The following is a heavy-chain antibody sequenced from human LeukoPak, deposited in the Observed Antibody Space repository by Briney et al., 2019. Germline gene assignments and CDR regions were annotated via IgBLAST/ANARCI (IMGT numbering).Heavy chain of an antibody. J-gene: IGHJ4*02. V-gene: IGHV3-33*01. CDR2: IWYDGSNK. CDR1: GFTFSSYG. D-gene: IGHD5-18*01. CDR3: ARDLDTAYRAFDY. Sequence: GRSLRLSCAASGFTFSSYGMHWVRQAPGKGLEGVAVIWYDGSNKYYADSVKGRFTISRDNSKNTLYLLMNSLRAEDTAVYYCARDLDTAYRAFDYWGQGTLVTVSS.